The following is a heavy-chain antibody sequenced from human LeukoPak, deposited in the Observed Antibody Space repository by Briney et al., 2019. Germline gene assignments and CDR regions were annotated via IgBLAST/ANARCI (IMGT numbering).Heavy chain of an antibody. D-gene: IGHD3-10*01. CDR3: AKINSITLVRGANILLNN. CDR1: GFTFSSYG. J-gene: IGHJ4*02. V-gene: IGHV3-23*01. CDR2: IDGTGRIT. Sequence: GGSLRLSCAASGFTFSSYGINWVRQAPGKGLEWVSSIDGTGRITDYADSAKGRFTTSRDNSKNAAYLQLDSLRADDTAVYYCAKINSITLVRGANILLNNWGQGTLVTVSS.